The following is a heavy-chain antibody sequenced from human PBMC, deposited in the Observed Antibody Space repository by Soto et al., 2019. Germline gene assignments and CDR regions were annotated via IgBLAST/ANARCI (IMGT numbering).Heavy chain of an antibody. V-gene: IGHV4-4*02. Sequence: SETLSLTCAVSGGSISSYYWWTWVRQPPGKGLEWIAEMYHSGSTNYNPSLKSRVTISVDKSKNQISLKLSSVTAADTAVYYCARVLSSGWSRFDYWGQGTLVTVSS. CDR1: GGSISSYYW. D-gene: IGHD6-19*01. CDR2: MYHSGST. CDR3: ARVLSSGWSRFDY. J-gene: IGHJ4*02.